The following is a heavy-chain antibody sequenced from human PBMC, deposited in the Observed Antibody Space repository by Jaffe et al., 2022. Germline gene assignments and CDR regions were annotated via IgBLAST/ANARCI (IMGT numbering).Heavy chain of an antibody. J-gene: IGHJ6*03. CDR1: GGSISSYY. D-gene: IGHD3-10*01. Sequence: QVQLQESGPGLVKPSETLSLTCTVSGGSISSYYWSWIRQPPGKGLEWIGYIYYSGSTNYNPSLKSRVTISVDTSKNQFSLKLSSVTAADTAVYYCARTYYYGSGSYYNVKPYYYYYMDVWGKGTTVTVSS. V-gene: IGHV4-59*01. CDR2: IYYSGST. CDR3: ARTYYYGSGSYYNVKPYYYYYMDV.